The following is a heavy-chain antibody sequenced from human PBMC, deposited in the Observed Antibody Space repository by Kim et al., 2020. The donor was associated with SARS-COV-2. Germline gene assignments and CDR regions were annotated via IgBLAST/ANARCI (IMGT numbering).Heavy chain of an antibody. V-gene: IGHV3-9*01. D-gene: IGHD3-16*02. CDR2: I. J-gene: IGHJ4*02. CDR3: AKVFSFADFDY. Sequence: IGYADSVKGRFTISRDNAKNSLYLQMNSLRAEDTALYYCAKVFSFADFDYWGQGTLVTVSS.